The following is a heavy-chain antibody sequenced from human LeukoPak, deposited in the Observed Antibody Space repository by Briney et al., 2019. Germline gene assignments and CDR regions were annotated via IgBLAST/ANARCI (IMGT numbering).Heavy chain of an antibody. D-gene: IGHD2-2*01. CDR3: AKDQWKDIVVVPAALDY. J-gene: IGHJ4*02. V-gene: IGHV3-23*01. CDR1: GFTFSSYA. Sequence: GGSLRLSCAASGFTFSSYAMSWVRQAPRKGLEWVSAISGSGGSTYYADSVKGRFTISRDNSKNTLYLQMNSLRAEDTAVYYCAKDQWKDIVVVPAALDYWGQGTLVTVSS. CDR2: ISGSGGST.